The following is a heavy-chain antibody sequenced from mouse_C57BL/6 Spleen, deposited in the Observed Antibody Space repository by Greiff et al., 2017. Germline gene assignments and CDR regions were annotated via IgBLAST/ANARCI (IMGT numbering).Heavy chain of an antibody. Sequence: VQLQQSGAELARPGASVKMSCKASGYTFTSYTMHWVKQRPGQGLEWIGYINPSSGYTKYNQKFKDKATLTADKSSSTAYMQLSSLTSEDSAVYYCASLYGSSYDYAMDYWGQGTSVTVSS. CDR1: GYTFTSYT. J-gene: IGHJ4*01. CDR2: INPSSGYT. CDR3: ASLYGSSYDYAMDY. V-gene: IGHV1-4*01. D-gene: IGHD1-1*01.